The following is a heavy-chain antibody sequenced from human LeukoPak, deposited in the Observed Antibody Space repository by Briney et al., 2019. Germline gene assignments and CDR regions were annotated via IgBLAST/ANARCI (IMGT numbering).Heavy chain of an antibody. D-gene: IGHD3-3*01. J-gene: IGHJ4*02. CDR2: IYTGGNT. V-gene: IGHV3-53*05. Sequence: GGSLRLSCAASGFTVSSNYMSWVRQAPGKGLEWVSVIYTGGNTYYADSVKGRFTISRDNSKNTLYLQMNSLRAEDTAVYYCAREVGGYFDYWGQGTLVTVSS. CDR1: GFTVSSNY. CDR3: AREVGGYFDY.